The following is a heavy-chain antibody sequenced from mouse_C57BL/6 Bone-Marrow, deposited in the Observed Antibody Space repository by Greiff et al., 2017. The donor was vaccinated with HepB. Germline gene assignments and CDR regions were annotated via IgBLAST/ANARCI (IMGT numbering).Heavy chain of an antibody. CDR3: ARSGWLLPYWDFDV. J-gene: IGHJ1*03. D-gene: IGHD2-3*01. CDR1: GYTFTDYN. Sequence: VQLQQSGPELVKPGASVKIPCKASGYTFTDYNMDWVKQSHGKSLEWIGDINPNNGGTIYNQKFKGKATLTVDKSSSTAYMELRSLTSEDTAVYYCARSGWLLPYWDFDVWGTGTTVTVSS. V-gene: IGHV1-18*01. CDR2: INPNNGGT.